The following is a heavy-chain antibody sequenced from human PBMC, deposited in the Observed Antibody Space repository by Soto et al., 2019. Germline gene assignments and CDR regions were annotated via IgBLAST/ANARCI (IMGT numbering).Heavy chain of an antibody. J-gene: IGHJ4*01. CDR1: GYTFTNCA. V-gene: IGHV1-3*01. CDR2: INGGDGHT. Sequence: ASVKVSCKASGYTFTNCAMHWVRQAPGQRLEWVGWINGGDGHTKYSPKSQDRVTITRDTSARTAYMELSSLRSEDTAVYYCARGTPTAAGPWIDFWGHGTLVTVSS. D-gene: IGHD6-13*01. CDR3: ARGTPTAAGPWIDF.